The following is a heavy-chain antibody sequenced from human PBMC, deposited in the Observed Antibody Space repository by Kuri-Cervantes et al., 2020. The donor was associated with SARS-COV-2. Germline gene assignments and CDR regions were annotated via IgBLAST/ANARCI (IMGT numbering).Heavy chain of an antibody. CDR3: AKGGYCSSTSCSPRWFDP. J-gene: IGHJ5*02. CDR1: GFTFSSYG. Sequence: GGSLRLSCAASGFTFSSYGMHWVRQAPGKGLEWVAFIRYDGSNKYYADSVKGRFTISRDNSKNTLYLQMNSLRAEDTAVYYRAKGGYCSSTSCSPRWFDPWGQGTLVTVSS. CDR2: IRYDGSNK. D-gene: IGHD2-2*01. V-gene: IGHV3-30*02.